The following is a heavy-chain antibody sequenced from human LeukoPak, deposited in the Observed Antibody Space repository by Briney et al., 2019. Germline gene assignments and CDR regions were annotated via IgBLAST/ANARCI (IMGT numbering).Heavy chain of an antibody. CDR1: GYTFGGYA. D-gene: IGHD1-7*01. V-gene: IGHV3-23*01. J-gene: IGHJ6*02. CDR2: VSAGSEDA. Sequence: GGSLRLSCTASGYTFGGYAMSWVRQAPGKGLEGVSSVSAGSEDAYYADSVKGRFTISRDNCKSTLSLQMNSLRAYDTAVYYCARTIAQYSNTWLYYYYGLDVWGQGTTVTVSS. CDR3: ARTIAQYSNTWLYYYYGLDV.